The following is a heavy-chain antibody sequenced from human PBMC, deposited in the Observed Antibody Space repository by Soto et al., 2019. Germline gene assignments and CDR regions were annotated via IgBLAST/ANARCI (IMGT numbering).Heavy chain of an antibody. CDR2: ISGYNGNT. J-gene: IGHJ4*02. CDR1: GYTFTSYG. D-gene: IGHD1-26*01. Sequence: QVQLVQSGAEVKKPGASVKVSCKASGYTFTSYGISWVRQAPGQGPEWMGWISGYNGNTNHAEKLQGXXTXTQXTSTSTAYMELRSLRSDDTAVYYCARSSGQWEFDYWGQGTLVTVSS. V-gene: IGHV1-18*01. CDR3: ARSSGQWEFDY.